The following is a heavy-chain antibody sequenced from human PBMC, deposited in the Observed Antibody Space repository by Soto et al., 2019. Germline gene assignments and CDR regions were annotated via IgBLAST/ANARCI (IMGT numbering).Heavy chain of an antibody. Sequence: GGSLRLSCAASGFTFSSYGMHWVRQAPGKGLEWVAIIWYDGSNKYYADSVKGRFTISRDNSKNTLYLQMNSLRAEDTAVYYCAREVGMTTTYNWFDPWGQGTLVTVSS. CDR3: AREVGMTTTYNWFDP. CDR1: GFTFSSYG. D-gene: IGHD4-17*01. J-gene: IGHJ5*02. CDR2: IWYDGSNK. V-gene: IGHV3-33*01.